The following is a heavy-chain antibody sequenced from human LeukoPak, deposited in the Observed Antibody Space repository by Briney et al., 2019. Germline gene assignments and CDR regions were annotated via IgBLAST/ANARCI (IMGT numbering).Heavy chain of an antibody. CDR1: GGSISSGDYY. J-gene: IGHJ4*02. CDR2: IYYSGSI. V-gene: IGHV4-30-4*01. D-gene: IGHD3-22*01. CDR3: ARGYYYDSSGYSP. Sequence: SETLSLTCTVSGGSISSGDYYWSWIRQPPGKGLEWIGYIYYSGSIYYNPSLKSRVTISVDTSKNQFSLKLSSVTAADTAVYYCARGYYYDSSGYSPWGQGTLVTVSS.